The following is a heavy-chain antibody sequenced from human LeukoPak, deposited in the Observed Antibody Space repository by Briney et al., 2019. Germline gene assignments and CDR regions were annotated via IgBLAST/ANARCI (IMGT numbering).Heavy chain of an antibody. CDR2: FDPENVDM. Sequence: ASVTVSCKVSGHTLSELAIHWVRQAPGKGLEWVGGFDPENVDMGYAQNFQGRVTMTEDTSTDTAYMELSSLRSGDTAVYYCATNGLRGDNLQPGDTFDVWGQGTMVTVSA. CDR3: ATNGLRGDNLQPGDTFDV. V-gene: IGHV1-24*01. CDR1: GHTLSELA. D-gene: IGHD1-1*01. J-gene: IGHJ3*01.